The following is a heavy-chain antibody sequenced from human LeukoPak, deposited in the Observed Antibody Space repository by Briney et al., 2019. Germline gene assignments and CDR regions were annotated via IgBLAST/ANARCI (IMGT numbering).Heavy chain of an antibody. D-gene: IGHD3-9*01. CDR1: GYTFTSYY. CDR3: ARGDILTGYYSKNWFDP. V-gene: IGHV1-46*01. Sequence: ASVKVSCKASGYTFTSYYMHWVRQAPGQGLERMGIINPSGGSTSYAQKFQGRVTMTRDTSTSTVYMELSSLRSEDTAVYYCARGDILTGYYSKNWFDPWGQGTLVTVSS. CDR2: INPSGGST. J-gene: IGHJ5*02.